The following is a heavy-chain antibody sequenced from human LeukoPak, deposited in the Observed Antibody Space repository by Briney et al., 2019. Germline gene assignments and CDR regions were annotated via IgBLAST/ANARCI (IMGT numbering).Heavy chain of an antibody. D-gene: IGHD4-17*01. CDR1: GVTFSSSG. V-gene: IGHV3-30*03. CDR2: ISYDGNYK. Sequence: PGGSLRLSCTVSGVTFSSSGMHWVRQAPGKGLEWVAMISYDGNYKFYADSVKGRFTISRDNSKNTVYVQMNSLRAEDTAVYYCARDIDGDAENGALDIWGQGTMVTVSS. J-gene: IGHJ3*02. CDR3: ARDIDGDAENGALDI.